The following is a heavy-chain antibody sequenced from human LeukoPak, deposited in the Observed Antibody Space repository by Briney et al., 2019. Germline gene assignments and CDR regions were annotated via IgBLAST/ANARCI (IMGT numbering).Heavy chain of an antibody. J-gene: IGHJ4*02. CDR2: INWNGYSI. CDR1: GFTFDDYG. CDR3: ARPRSTVGVTGLDC. Sequence: GGSLRLSCAASGFTFDDYGMNWVRQVSGKGLEWVSGINWNGYSIGYADFVKGRFTISRDNAKNSLYLQMNSLRAEDTAVYYCARPRSTVGVTGLDCWGQGTLVTVSA. D-gene: IGHD1-26*01. V-gene: IGHV3-20*04.